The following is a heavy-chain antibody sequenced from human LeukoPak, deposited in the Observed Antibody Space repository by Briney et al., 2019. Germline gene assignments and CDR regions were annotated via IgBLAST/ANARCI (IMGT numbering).Heavy chain of an antibody. CDR3: AREVVPPDAFDI. CDR2: IIPIFGTA. D-gene: IGHD2-15*01. CDR1: GYTFTGYY. J-gene: IGHJ3*02. Sequence: GASVKVSCKASGYTFTGYYMHWVRQAPGQGLEWMGGIIPIFGTANYAQKFQGRVTITTDESTSTAYMELSSLRSEDTAVYYCAREVVPPDAFDIWGQGTMVTVSS. V-gene: IGHV1-69*05.